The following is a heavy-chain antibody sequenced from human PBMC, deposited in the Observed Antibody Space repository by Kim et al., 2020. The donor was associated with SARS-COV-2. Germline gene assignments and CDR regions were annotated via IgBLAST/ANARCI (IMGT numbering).Heavy chain of an antibody. D-gene: IGHD1-1*01. Sequence: SETLSLTCAVYGGSFSGYYWSWIRQSPGKGLQWIGEVHHRGGTNYNASLKSRVPXXVQTSKNQFSXXGISXTAADTAVYXXXRRFXXVEHCYGYDVWGLGXVVTVS. CDR2: VHHRGGT. J-gene: IGHJ3*01. CDR1: GGSFSGYY. CDR3: XRRFXXVEHCYGYDV. V-gene: IGHV4-34*01.